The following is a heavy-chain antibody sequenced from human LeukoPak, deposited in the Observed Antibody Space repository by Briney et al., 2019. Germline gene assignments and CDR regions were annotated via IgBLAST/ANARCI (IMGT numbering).Heavy chain of an antibody. D-gene: IGHD6-19*01. CDR1: GFAFNNYA. V-gene: IGHV3-23*01. J-gene: IGHJ4*02. CDR2: ISSSGDNVDNT. CDR3: AKDTTQWLVPDLLDY. Sequence: GGSLRLSCAASGFAFNNYAMTWVRQAPGKGLQWVSTISSSGDNVDNTYYADSVKGRFTVSRDNSKNTLYLQMNSLRAEDTAVYYCAKDTTQWLVPDLLDYWGQGTLVTVSS.